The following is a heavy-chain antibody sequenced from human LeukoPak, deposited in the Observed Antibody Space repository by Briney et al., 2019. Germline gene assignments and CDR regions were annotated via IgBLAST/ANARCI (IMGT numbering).Heavy chain of an antibody. D-gene: IGHD1-26*01. Sequence: GGSLRLSCAASGFTFSSYGMHWVRQAPGKGLEWVAVIWYDGSNKYYADSVKGRFTISRDNSKNTLYLQMNSLRAEDTAVYYCARDRVVGATEFDYGGQGTLVTVSS. J-gene: IGHJ4*02. V-gene: IGHV3-33*01. CDR3: ARDRVVGATEFDY. CDR2: IWYDGSNK. CDR1: GFTFSSYG.